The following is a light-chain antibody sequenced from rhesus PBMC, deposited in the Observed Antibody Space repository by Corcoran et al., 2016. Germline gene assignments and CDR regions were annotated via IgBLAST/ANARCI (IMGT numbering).Light chain of an antibody. CDR1: SSAIGGYHH. Sequence: QAAPTQSPPVSGAPGQSVTISCTGTSSAIGGYHHVSWYQQHPGQAPKLMIYEVSKRPSGVPDRFSGYKCANTASLTIAGLQAEDDAAYYVISYGDSGPYIFCAGPRHTVL. CDR3: ISYGDSGPYI. CDR2: EVS. J-gene: IGLJ1*01. V-gene: IGLV2-13*02.